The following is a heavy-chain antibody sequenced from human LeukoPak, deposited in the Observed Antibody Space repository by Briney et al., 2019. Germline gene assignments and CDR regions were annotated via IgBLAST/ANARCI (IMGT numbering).Heavy chain of an antibody. CDR3: ARLPAPGYYYGMDV. V-gene: IGHV3-48*02. CDR2: TDTLGSTI. Sequence: GGSLRLSCTASGFTFSTYSMNWVRQAPGKGLEWISYTDTLGSTIYYADSVKGRFTISRDNAKNSLFLQMSSLRDKDTAVYYCARLPAPGYYYGMDVWGQGTTVTVSS. CDR1: GFTFSTYS. J-gene: IGHJ6*02.